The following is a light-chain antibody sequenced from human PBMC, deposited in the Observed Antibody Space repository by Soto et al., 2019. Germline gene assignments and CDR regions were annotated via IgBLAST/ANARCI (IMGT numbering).Light chain of an antibody. CDR3: SSYRSSSTWV. CDR2: EVS. V-gene: IGLV2-14*01. CDR1: SRDVGGYNY. Sequence: QSVLTQPASVSGSPGQSITISCTGTSRDVGGYNYVSWYQQYPGKAPKLMIYEVSNRPSGISNRFSGSKSGNTASLTISGLQAEDEADYYCSSYRSSSTWVFGGGTKVTVL. J-gene: IGLJ3*02.